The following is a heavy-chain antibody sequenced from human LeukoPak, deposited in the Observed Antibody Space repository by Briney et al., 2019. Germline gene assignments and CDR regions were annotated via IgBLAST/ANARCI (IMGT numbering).Heavy chain of an antibody. D-gene: IGHD6-19*01. CDR3: AREGLRSSGWYEY. Sequence: GGSLRLSCAASGFTFSSYSMNWVRQAPGKGLEWVSYISSSGSTIYYADSVKGRFTISRDNAKNSLYLQMNSLRAEDTAVYYCAREGLRSSGWYEYWGRGTLVTVSS. CDR1: GFTFSSYS. J-gene: IGHJ4*02. V-gene: IGHV3-48*04. CDR2: ISSSGSTI.